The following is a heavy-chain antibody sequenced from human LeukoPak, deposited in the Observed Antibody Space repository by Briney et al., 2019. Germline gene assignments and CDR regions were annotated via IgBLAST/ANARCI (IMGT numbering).Heavy chain of an antibody. CDR2: IYSGGST. J-gene: IGHJ4*02. CDR3: ARGYYGDYVHYFDY. CDR1: GFTFSNYW. Sequence: PGGSLRLSCAASGFTFSNYWMSWVRQAPGKGLEWVSVIYSGGSTYYADSVKGRFTISRDNSKNTLYLQMNSLRAEDTAVYYCARGYYGDYVHYFDYWGQGTLVTVSS. D-gene: IGHD4-17*01. V-gene: IGHV3-66*01.